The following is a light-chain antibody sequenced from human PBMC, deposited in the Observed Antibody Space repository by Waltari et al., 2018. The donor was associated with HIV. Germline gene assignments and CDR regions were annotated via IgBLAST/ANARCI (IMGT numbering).Light chain of an antibody. V-gene: IGKV3-20*01. CDR2: GAS. Sequence: ETVLTQSPGTLSLSPGERATISCRASRSIISSFLAWYQHKPGQAPRLLIYGASSRATGTPDRFSGSGSGTEFTLTISGLESEDSAVYYCQQYGSLSTFGGGTKVEIK. J-gene: IGKJ4*01. CDR1: RSIISSF. CDR3: QQYGSLST.